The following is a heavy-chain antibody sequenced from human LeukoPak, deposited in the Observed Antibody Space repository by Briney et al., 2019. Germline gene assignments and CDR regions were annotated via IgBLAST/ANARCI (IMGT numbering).Heavy chain of an antibody. D-gene: IGHD1-1*01. V-gene: IGHV1-18*01. J-gene: IGHJ4*02. CDR2: ISAYNGNT. CDR1: GYTFTTYG. CDR3: ARRLERHHDFDY. Sequence: ASVKVSCKASGYTFTTYGISWVRQAPGRGLEWMGWISAYNGNTNYARKFQGRVTMTTDTSTSTAYMELRSLRSDDTAVYYSARRLERHHDFDYWGQGTLVTVSS.